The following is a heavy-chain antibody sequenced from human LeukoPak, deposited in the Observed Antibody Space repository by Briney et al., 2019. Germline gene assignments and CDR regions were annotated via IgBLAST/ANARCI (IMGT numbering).Heavy chain of an antibody. CDR3: AVYCSGGSCPLDY. Sequence: SVKVSCKASGGTFSSYTISWVRQAPGQGLEWMGRIIPILGIANYAQKFQGRVTMTTDTSTSTAYMELRSLRSDDTAVYYCAVYCSGGSCPLDYWGQGTLVTVSS. CDR1: GGTFSSYT. D-gene: IGHD2-15*01. V-gene: IGHV1-69*02. CDR2: IIPILGIA. J-gene: IGHJ4*02.